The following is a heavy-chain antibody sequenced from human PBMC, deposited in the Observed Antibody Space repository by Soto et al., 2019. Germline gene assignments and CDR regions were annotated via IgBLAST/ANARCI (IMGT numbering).Heavy chain of an antibody. CDR2: ISYDGSNK. J-gene: IGHJ5*02. CDR3: AKDRWSSRAVAGP. D-gene: IGHD6-19*01. CDR1: GFTFSSYG. Sequence: GGSLRLSCAASGFTFSSYGMHWVRQAPGKGLEWVAVISYDGSNKYYADSVKGRFTISRDNSKNTLYLQMNSLRAEDTAVYYCAKDRWSSRAVAGPWGQGTLVTVSS. V-gene: IGHV3-30*18.